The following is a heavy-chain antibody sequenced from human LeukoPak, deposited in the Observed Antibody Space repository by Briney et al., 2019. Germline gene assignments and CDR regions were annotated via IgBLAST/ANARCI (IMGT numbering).Heavy chain of an antibody. Sequence: PGGSLRLSCAASGFTFSSYAMHWVRQAAGKGLEWVAIISYDGTNKDYADSVKGRFTISRDNSKNTLYLQMNSLRTEDTAVYYCARGSWRLARGAASFEFWGQGALVTVSS. CDR1: GFTFSSYA. V-gene: IGHV3-30-3*01. J-gene: IGHJ4*02. CDR3: ARGSWRLARGAASFEF. D-gene: IGHD3-10*01. CDR2: ISYDGTNK.